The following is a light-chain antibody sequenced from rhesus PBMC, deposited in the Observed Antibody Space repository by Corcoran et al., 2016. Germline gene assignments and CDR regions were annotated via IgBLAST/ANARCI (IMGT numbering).Light chain of an antibody. CDR3: MQGIQLPRT. V-gene: IGKV2S15*01. Sequence: DIVMTQTPLSLPVTPGEPASISCRSSQSLLHSGGKTYLYWYLQKPGQSPQLLIHEVSTRASGVPDRFSVSGAGTDCTLKSSRVEAEDVGVYDCMQGIQLPRTFGQGTKVEIK. J-gene: IGKJ1*01. CDR2: EVS. CDR1: QSLLHSGGKTY.